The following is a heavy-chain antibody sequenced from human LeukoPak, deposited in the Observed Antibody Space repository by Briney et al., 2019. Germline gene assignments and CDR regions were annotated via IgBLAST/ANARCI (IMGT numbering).Heavy chain of an antibody. Sequence: GALRLSCAASGFTFSSYSMNWVRQAPGKGLEWVSYISSSSSTIYYADSVKGRFTISRDNAKNSLYLQMNSLRAEDTAVYYCARGGSSIAVAGTGDYWGQGTLVTVSS. CDR3: ARGGSSIAVAGTGDY. D-gene: IGHD6-19*01. J-gene: IGHJ4*02. CDR1: GFTFSSYS. V-gene: IGHV3-48*01. CDR2: ISSSSSTI.